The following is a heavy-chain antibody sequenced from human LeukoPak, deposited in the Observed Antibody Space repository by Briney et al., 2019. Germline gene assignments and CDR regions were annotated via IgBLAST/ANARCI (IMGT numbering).Heavy chain of an antibody. CDR3: ARDSVLRYPRNWFDP. CDR2: ISYDGSNK. D-gene: IGHD3-9*01. V-gene: IGHV3-30-3*01. Sequence: PGGSLRLSCAASGFTFSSYAMHWVRQAPGKGLEWVAVISYDGSNKYYAGSVKGRFTISRDNSRDTLYLQMNSLRAEDTAVYYCARDSVLRYPRNWFDPWGQGTLVTVSS. J-gene: IGHJ5*02. CDR1: GFTFSSYA.